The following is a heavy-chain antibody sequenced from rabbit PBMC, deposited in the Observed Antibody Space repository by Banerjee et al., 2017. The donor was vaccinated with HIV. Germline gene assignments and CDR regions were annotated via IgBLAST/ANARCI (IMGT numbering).Heavy chain of an antibody. CDR3: ARDATSSGITFNL. D-gene: IGHD1-1*01. CDR2: IYVGGLDKT. V-gene: IGHV1S45*01. J-gene: IGHJ4*01. Sequence: QEQLEESGGGLVKPEGSLTLTCKASGVSFSDKDVMCWVRQAPGKGLEWVACIYVGGLDKTYHATWAKGRFTCSKTSSTTVTLEMTSLTAADTATYFCARDATSSGITFNLWGPGTLVTVS. CDR1: GVSFSDKDV.